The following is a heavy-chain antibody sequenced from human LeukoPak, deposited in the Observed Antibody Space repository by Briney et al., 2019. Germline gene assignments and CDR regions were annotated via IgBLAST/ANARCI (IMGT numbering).Heavy chain of an antibody. V-gene: IGHV1-46*01. CDR3: ASHVDFWSGYYTSSKYYFDY. CDR1: GYTFTSYY. CDR2: INPSGGST. J-gene: IGHJ4*02. Sequence: GASVKVSCKASGYTFTSYYMHWVRQAPGQGLEWMGIINPSGGSTSYAQKFQGRVTMTRDTSISTAYMELSRLRSDDTAVYYCASHVDFWSGYYTSSKYYFDYWGQGTLVTVSS. D-gene: IGHD3-3*01.